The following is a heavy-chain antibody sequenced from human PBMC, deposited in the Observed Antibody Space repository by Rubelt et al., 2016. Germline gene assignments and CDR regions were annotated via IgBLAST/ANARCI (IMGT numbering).Heavy chain of an antibody. CDR3: ARVRGVNYDWYRPHPNWFDP. CDR2: GST. J-gene: IGHJ5*02. D-gene: IGHD3-3*01. Sequence: GSTYYNPSLKSRVTISVDTSKNQFSLKLSSVTAADTAVYYCARVRGVNYDWYRPHPNWFDPWGQGTLVTVSS. V-gene: IGHV4-31*02.